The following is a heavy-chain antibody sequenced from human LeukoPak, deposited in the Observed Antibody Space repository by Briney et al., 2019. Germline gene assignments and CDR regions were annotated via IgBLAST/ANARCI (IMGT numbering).Heavy chain of an antibody. J-gene: IGHJ3*02. V-gene: IGHV5-51*01. Sequence: RGESLKISCKISGYKLTNNWIGWVRQMPGKGLEWMGIIYPGDSDTRYSPSFQGQVTISADKSISTAYLQWSSLKASDTAMYYCATTPPLREPHAFDIWGQGTMVTVSS. CDR3: ATTPPLREPHAFDI. CDR2: IYPGDSDT. CDR1: GYKLTNNW. D-gene: IGHD1-26*01.